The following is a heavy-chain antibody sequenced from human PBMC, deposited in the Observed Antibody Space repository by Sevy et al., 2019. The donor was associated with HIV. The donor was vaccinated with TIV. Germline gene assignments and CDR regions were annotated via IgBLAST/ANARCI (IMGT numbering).Heavy chain of an antibody. CDR2: IRGSGGST. CDR1: GFTFSSYA. CDR3: RGDSDSSQLASYYYYGMDV. Sequence: GGSLRLSCSASGFTFSSYAMDWVRQAPGKGLEWVSTIRGSGGSTYYADSVKGRFTISRDNSKNTLYLQMNSLRAEDTAVYYCRGDSDSSQLASYYYYGMDVWGQGTTVTVSS. V-gene: IGHV3-23*01. D-gene: IGHD3-22*01. J-gene: IGHJ6*02.